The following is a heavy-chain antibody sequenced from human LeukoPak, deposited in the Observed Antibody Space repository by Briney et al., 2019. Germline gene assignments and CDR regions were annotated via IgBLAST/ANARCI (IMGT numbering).Heavy chain of an antibody. V-gene: IGHV4-30-4*01. J-gene: IGHJ5*02. CDR1: GGSISSGDYY. D-gene: IGHD3-22*01. CDR2: MYYSGST. Sequence: SETLSLTCTVSGGSISSGDYYWSWIRQPPGKGLEWIAYMYYSGSTYYNPSLKGRVTMSADTSKNQPSLKLSSVTAAATAVYYCARPYYYDSRIDPWGQGILVTVSS. CDR3: ARPYYYDSRIDP.